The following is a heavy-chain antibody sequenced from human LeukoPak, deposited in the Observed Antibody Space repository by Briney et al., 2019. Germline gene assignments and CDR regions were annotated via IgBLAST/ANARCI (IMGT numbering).Heavy chain of an antibody. Sequence: GGSLRLSCLVSGFKFRDYGMHWVRQAPGKGLEWVAHIPYDGATEHYADSVRGRFTVSRDDSKNTAYLQMDSLRPEDTASYFCAKVGFGFDYWGQGTVVTVSS. J-gene: IGHJ4*02. CDR3: AKVGFGFDY. CDR2: IPYDGATE. CDR1: GFKFRDYG. V-gene: IGHV3-30*02. D-gene: IGHD3-16*01.